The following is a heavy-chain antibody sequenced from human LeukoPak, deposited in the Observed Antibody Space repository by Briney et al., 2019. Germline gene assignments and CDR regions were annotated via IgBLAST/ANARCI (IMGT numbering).Heavy chain of an antibody. Sequence: GGSLRLSCATSGFTFDEHAMHWVRQVPGRGLEWVSLISGDGANEYYADSVKGRFTISRDNSRNSLLLQMSSLRTEDTALYFCAKRSGAPNNFDYWGQGVLVTVSS. D-gene: IGHD1-1*01. V-gene: IGHV3-43*02. CDR3: AKRSGAPNNFDY. CDR2: ISGDGANE. CDR1: GFTFDEHA. J-gene: IGHJ4*02.